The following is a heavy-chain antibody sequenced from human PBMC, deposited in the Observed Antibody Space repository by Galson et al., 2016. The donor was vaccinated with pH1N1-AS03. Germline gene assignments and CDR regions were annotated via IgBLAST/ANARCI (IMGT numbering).Heavy chain of an antibody. CDR2: INPRDSDI. CDR3: VRLSHQLELRSYFDP. V-gene: IGHV5-51*01. CDR1: GNRFSENW. J-gene: IGHJ4*02. D-gene: IGHD1-7*01. Sequence: QSGAEVKKPGESLKISCKVSGNRFSENWIAWVRQTPGKGLEWMGVINPRDSDIRYSPSFQGQVTISADQSIATAYVQWTSLRASDTAIYYCVRLSHQLELRSYFDPWGQGTPVIVSS.